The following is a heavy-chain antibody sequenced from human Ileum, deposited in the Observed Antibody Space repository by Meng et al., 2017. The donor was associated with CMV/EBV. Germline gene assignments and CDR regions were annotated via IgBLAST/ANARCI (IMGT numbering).Heavy chain of an antibody. D-gene: IGHD2-2*01. V-gene: IGHV3-23*01. Sequence: GGSLRLSCAASGFTFSNYAMSWVRQAPGKGLEWVSALSGGGGDISYADSVKGRFTISRDNSKNTLYLQMNSLRAEDTAIYYCGKAIYCSGISCSRGWFDPWGQGTLVTVSS. CDR1: GFTFSNYA. CDR2: LSGGGGDI. J-gene: IGHJ5*02. CDR3: GKAIYCSGISCSRGWFDP.